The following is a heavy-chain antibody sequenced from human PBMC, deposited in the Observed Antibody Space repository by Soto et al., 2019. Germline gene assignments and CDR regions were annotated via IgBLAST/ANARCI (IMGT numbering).Heavy chain of an antibody. CDR1: GFAFSSHP. D-gene: IGHD6-6*01. Sequence: CGSLRLSCTVSGFAFSSHPMSRVRQAPERGLLRVSGISDGGDLTYNACSRRGGLTISRANSKNTLFQQMNSLRVEDTAVGYGARRSFGSSRSLDIWGQGTMFTV. CDR3: ARRSFGSSRSLDI. J-gene: IGHJ3*02. V-gene: IGHV3-23*01. CDR2: ISDGGDLT.